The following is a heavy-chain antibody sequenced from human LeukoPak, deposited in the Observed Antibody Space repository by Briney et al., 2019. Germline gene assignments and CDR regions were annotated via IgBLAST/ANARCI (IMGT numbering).Heavy chain of an antibody. CDR2: INHSGST. D-gene: IGHD6-6*01. V-gene: IGHV4-30-2*01. Sequence: PSQTLSLTCTVSGGSISSGGYYWSWIRQPPGKGLEWIGEINHSGSTNYNPSLKSRVTISVDTSKNQFSLKLSSVTAADTAVYYCARLYEYSSSPGTHDAFDIWGQGTMVTVSS. CDR3: ARLYEYSSSPGTHDAFDI. J-gene: IGHJ3*02. CDR1: GGSISSGGYY.